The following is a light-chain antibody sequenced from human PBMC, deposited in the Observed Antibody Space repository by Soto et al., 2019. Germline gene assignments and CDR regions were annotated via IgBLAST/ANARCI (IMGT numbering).Light chain of an antibody. Sequence: EIVLTQSPGTLSLSPGERATLSCRASQSVGSYLAWYQHKPGQAPRLLISDASNRATGIPARFSGSGSETEFTLTASSLQPEDFAVYYCQQYNNWPFTFGPGAKVDIK. CDR2: DAS. V-gene: IGKV3-11*01. J-gene: IGKJ3*01. CDR3: QQYNNWPFT. CDR1: QSVGSY.